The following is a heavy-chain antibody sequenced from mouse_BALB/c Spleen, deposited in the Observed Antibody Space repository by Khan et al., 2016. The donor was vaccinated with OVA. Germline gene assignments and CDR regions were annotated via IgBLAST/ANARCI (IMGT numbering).Heavy chain of an antibody. J-gene: IGHJ2*01. CDR3: TRDRIDD. V-gene: IGHV1-7*01. CDR2: INPTSGYT. Sequence: VQLKESGAERAKPGASVKMSCKASGYTFPTYWMHWVKQSPGQGLEWIGYINPTSGYTDYNDKFKDRVTLSLDKSSSTAYMQLSSLTSEDSAVYYCTRDRIDDWGQGTTLTVSS. CDR1: GYTFPTYW.